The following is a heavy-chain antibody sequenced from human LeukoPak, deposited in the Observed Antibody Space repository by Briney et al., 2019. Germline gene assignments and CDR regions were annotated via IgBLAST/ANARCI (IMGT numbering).Heavy chain of an antibody. CDR3: ARAIKTGYDYVWGSHRPGFDY. V-gene: IGHV3-48*03. Sequence: TGGSLRLSCAASGFTFSSYEMNWVRQAPGKGLEWVSYISSSGSTIYYADSVKGRFTISRDNAKNSLYLQMNSLRAEDTAVYYCARAIKTGYDYVWGSHRPGFDYWGQGTLVTVSS. CDR2: ISSSGSTI. D-gene: IGHD3-16*01. CDR1: GFTFSSYE. J-gene: IGHJ4*02.